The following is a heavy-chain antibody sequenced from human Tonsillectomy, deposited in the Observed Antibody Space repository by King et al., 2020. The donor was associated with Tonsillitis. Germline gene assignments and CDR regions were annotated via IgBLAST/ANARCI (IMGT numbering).Heavy chain of an antibody. D-gene: IGHD2-2*02. CDR2: INPNSGGT. J-gene: IGHJ6*02. CDR1: GYTFTGYY. CDR3: ARDLLLVVPAAIHYYYYGMDV. Sequence: QLVQSGAEVKKPGASVKVSCKASGYTFTGYYMHWVRQAPGQGLEWMGWINPNSGGTNYAQKFQGSVTMTRDTSFSTAYMELSRLRSDDTAVYYCARDLLLVVPAAIHYYYYGMDVWGQGTTVTVSS. V-gene: IGHV1-2*02.